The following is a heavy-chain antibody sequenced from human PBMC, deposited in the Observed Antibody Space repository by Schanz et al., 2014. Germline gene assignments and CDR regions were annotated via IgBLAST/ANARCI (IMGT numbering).Heavy chain of an antibody. CDR3: ARAGYDADNWFDP. J-gene: IGHJ5*02. Sequence: EVQLVESGGGLVQPGGSLRLSCTASGFTFSSYSMNWVRQAPGKGLEWVSYVSRSTPDIYYADSVKGRFTISRDNSKNSLYLQMNSLRAEDTAVYYCARAGYDADNWFDPWGQGTLVTVSS. D-gene: IGHD2-2*01. CDR2: VSRSTPDI. V-gene: IGHV3-48*04. CDR1: GFTFSSYS.